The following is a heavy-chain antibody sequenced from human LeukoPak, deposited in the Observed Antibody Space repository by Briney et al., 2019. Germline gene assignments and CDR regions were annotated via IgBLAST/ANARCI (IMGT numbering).Heavy chain of an antibody. V-gene: IGHV4-39*01. CDR2: IYYSGST. J-gene: IGHJ4*02. CDR1: GGSINSGGYY. CDR3: ARAYDIWSGYYHRGFDY. Sequence: SETLSLTCTVSGGSINSGGYYWGWIRQPPGKGLEWIGSIYYSGSTYYNPSLKSRVTISVDTSRKQFSLKLSSVTAADTAVYYCARAYDIWSGYYHRGFDYWGQGTLVTVSS. D-gene: IGHD3-3*01.